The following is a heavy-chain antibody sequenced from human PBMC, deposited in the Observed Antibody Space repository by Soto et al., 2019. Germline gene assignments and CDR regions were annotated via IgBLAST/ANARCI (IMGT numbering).Heavy chain of an antibody. V-gene: IGHV3-23*01. Sequence: EVQLLESGGGLGKPGGSLRHSCTASGFTFRKYAMSWVRQAPGKGLGWISGISDSDDDTYYADSVRGRFTISRDNSKNTLYLQMNSLRGDDTAVYYCAKDGGVSARYFDTWGQGTLVTVSS. CDR1: GFTFRKYA. CDR3: AKDGGVSARYFDT. D-gene: IGHD2-8*01. J-gene: IGHJ4*02. CDR2: ISDSDDDT.